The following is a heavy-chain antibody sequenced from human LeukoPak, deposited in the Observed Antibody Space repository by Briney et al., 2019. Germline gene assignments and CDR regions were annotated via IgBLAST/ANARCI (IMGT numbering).Heavy chain of an antibody. Sequence: RGSLRLSCAASGFTFSNYWMHWVRQAPGKGLVWVSRIHSDGSSTTSADSVKGRFTISRDNAENTLYLQMNSLRAEDTAVYFCARGNAHAFDIWGQGTMVTVSS. CDR1: GFTFSNYW. V-gene: IGHV3-74*01. CDR2: IHSDGSST. J-gene: IGHJ3*02. D-gene: IGHD1-1*01. CDR3: ARGNAHAFDI.